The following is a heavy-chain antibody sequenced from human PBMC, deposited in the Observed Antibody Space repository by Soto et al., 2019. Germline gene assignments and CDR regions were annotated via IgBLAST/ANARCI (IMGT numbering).Heavy chain of an antibody. J-gene: IGHJ6*02. CDR1: GYTFTGYY. CDR2: INPNSGGT. V-gene: IGHV1-2*02. Sequence: GASVKVSCKASGYTFTGYYMHWVRQAPGQGLEWMGWINPNSGGTNYAQKFQGRVTVTRDTSISTAYMELSRLRSDDTAVYYCARDWGTRITMIVVAPPGGMDVWGQGTTVTVS. CDR3: ARDWGTRITMIVVAPPGGMDV. D-gene: IGHD3-22*01.